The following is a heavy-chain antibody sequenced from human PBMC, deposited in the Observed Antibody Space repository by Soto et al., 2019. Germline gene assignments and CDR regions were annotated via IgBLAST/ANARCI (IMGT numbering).Heavy chain of an antibody. V-gene: IGHV1-18*01. CDR2: ISAYNGNT. CDR3: ARGGVVAATEYNGFDP. Sequence: ASVKVSCEASGYTFTSYGISWVRQAPGQGLEWMGWISAYNGNTNYAQKLQGRVTMTTDTSTSTAYMELRSLRSDDTAVYYCARGGVVAATEYNGFDPGGQGTWVTVSS. J-gene: IGHJ5*02. D-gene: IGHD2-15*01. CDR1: GYTFTSYG.